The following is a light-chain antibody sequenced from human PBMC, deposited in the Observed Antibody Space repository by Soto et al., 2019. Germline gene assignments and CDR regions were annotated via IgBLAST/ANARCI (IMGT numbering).Light chain of an antibody. CDR2: VNS. V-gene: IGLV1-40*01. Sequence: QSVLTQPPSVSGAPGQRVTISCTGSSSNIGAGYDVHWYQQLPGTAPKLLIYVNSNRPSGVPDRFSGSESGTSASLAITGLQAEDEADYYCQSYDSSLSAVVFGGGIKLTVL. CDR3: QSYDSSLSAVV. J-gene: IGLJ2*01. CDR1: SSNIGAGYD.